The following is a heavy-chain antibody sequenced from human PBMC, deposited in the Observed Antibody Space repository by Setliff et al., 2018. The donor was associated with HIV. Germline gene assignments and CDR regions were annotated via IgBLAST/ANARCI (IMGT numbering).Heavy chain of an antibody. CDR2: VDPENNKT. D-gene: IGHD2-15*01. V-gene: IGHV1-18*01. J-gene: IGHJ4*02. Sequence: ASVKVSCKTSGYTFGSHGISWVRQAPGQGLEWMGRVDPENNKTIYTEKFQGRVTITRDTSANTAYMELSSLRSEDTAVYYCARGSCGGCYLSDYWGQGTLVTVSS. CDR3: ARGSCGGCYLSDY. CDR1: GYTFGSHG.